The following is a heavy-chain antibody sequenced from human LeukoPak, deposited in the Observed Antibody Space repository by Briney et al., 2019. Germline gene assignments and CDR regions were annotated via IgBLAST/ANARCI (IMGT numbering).Heavy chain of an antibody. CDR2: INPNSGGT. CDR3: ARGPYDILTDYYMDV. J-gene: IGHJ6*03. Sequence: GASVKVSCKASGYTFTGYYMHWVRQAPGQGLEWMGWINPNSGGTNYAQKFQGRVTMTRDTSISTAYMELSRLRSDDTAVYYCARGPYDILTDYYMDVWGKGTTVTISS. V-gene: IGHV1-2*02. D-gene: IGHD3-9*01. CDR1: GYTFTGYY.